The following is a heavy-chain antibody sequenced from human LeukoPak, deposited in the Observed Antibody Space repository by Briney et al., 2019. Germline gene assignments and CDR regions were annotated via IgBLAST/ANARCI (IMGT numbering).Heavy chain of an antibody. Sequence: PGRSLRLSYAASGFTFSSYGMHWVRQAPGKGLEWVAVISYDGSNKYYADSVKGRFTISRDNSKNTLYLQMNSLRAEDTAVYYCANHDYGDYGGMDVWGQGTTVTVSS. CDR3: ANHDYGDYGGMDV. J-gene: IGHJ6*02. D-gene: IGHD4-17*01. V-gene: IGHV3-30*18. CDR1: GFTFSSYG. CDR2: ISYDGSNK.